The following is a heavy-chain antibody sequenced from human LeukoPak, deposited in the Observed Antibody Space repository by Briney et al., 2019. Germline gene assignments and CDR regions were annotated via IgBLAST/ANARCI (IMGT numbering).Heavy chain of an antibody. Sequence: SETLSLTCTVSGGSIGSSSYYWGWIRQPPGKGLEWIGSIYYSGSTYYNPSLKSRVTISVDTSKNQFSLKLSSVTAADTAVYYCARRKIHYYGSGSLDWFDPWGQGTLVTVSS. CDR1: GGSIGSSSYY. D-gene: IGHD3-10*01. CDR3: ARRKIHYYGSGSLDWFDP. V-gene: IGHV4-39*07. J-gene: IGHJ5*02. CDR2: IYYSGST.